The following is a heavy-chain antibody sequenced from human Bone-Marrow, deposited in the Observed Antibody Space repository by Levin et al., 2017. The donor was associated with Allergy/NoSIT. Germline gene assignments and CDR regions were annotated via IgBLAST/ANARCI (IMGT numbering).Heavy chain of an antibody. V-gene: IGHV1-18*01. D-gene: IGHD4-23*01. CDR2: SRAYNGDP. Sequence: VASVKVSCQASGYSFTSYGISWVRQAPGQGLEWMGWSRAYNGDPKYAQKVQGRVTMTTDTSTSTAYMEVRSLRSDDTAVYYCARVIGYGGDKHWFDSWGQGTLVTVSS. CDR3: ARVIGYGGDKHWFDS. J-gene: IGHJ5*01. CDR1: GYSFTSYG.